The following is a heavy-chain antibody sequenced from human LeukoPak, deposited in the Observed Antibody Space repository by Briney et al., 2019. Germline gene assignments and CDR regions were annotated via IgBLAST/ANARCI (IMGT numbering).Heavy chain of an antibody. CDR2: ISRSSNSI. CDR3: ARVDALGTALDF. V-gene: IGHV3-21*01. J-gene: IGHJ4*02. CDR1: GFTSNTYT. Sequence: GGSLTLSCAASGFTSNTYTMNWVRQPPGKGLEWVSSISRSSNSIYYADSVKGRFTISRDNAKNSLYLQMTSLRAEDTAVYYCARVDALGTALDFWGQGALVTVSS. D-gene: IGHD3-16*01.